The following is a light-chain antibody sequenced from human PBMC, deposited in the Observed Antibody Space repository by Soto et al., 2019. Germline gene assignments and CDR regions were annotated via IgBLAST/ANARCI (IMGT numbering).Light chain of an antibody. CDR2: GAS. Sequence: EIVLTQSPGTLSLSPGERATLSCRASQSVSSSYLAWYQQKPGQAPRLLIYGASSRATGIPDRFSGSGSGTDFTLTISRLEPEDFAVYYCQQYGSSRTFGQGTKGGY. J-gene: IGKJ1*01. V-gene: IGKV3-20*01. CDR3: QQYGSSRT. CDR1: QSVSSSY.